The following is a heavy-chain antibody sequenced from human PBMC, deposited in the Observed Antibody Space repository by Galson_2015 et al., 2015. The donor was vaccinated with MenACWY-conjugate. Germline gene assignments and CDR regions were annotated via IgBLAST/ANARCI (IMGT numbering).Heavy chain of an antibody. Sequence: CTVSGGSISSGDYYWGWIRQPPGKGLEWIGYIYYSGSTYYNPSLKSRVTISVDTSKNQFSLKLSSVTAADTAVYYCARADFSGKYYYYGVDVWGQGTTVTVSS. CDR2: IYYSGST. CDR3: ARADFSGKYYYYGVDV. J-gene: IGHJ6*02. V-gene: IGHV4-30-4*01. CDR1: GGSISSGDYY. D-gene: IGHD3-10*01.